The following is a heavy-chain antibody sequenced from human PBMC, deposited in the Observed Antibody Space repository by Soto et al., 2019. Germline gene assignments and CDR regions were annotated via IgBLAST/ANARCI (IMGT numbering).Heavy chain of an antibody. J-gene: IGHJ5*02. V-gene: IGHV1-2*04. CDR1: GYTFTGYY. D-gene: IGHD4-4*01. CDR2: INPNSGGT. CDR3: TRDSPRQYFQWFDH. Sequence: ASVKVSCKASGYTFTGYYMHWVRQAPGQGLEWMGWINPNSGGTNYAQKFQGWATMTRDTSIHTTYMELNRMPSDDTAVYYCTRDSPRQYFQWFDHWGQGNLGTVS.